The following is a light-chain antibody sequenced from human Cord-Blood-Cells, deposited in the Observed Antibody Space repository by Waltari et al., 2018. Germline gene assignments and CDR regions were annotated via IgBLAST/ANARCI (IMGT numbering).Light chain of an antibody. CDR3: QQYNSYSMYT. V-gene: IGKV1-5*01. CDR1: QSMSSW. J-gene: IGKJ2*01. Sequence: DIQMTQSPSTLSASVGDRVTITCRASQSMSSWLAWYQQKPGKAPNLLIYDASSLESGVPSRFSGSGSGTEFTLTISSLQPDDIATYYCQQYNSYSMYTFGQGTKLEIK. CDR2: DAS.